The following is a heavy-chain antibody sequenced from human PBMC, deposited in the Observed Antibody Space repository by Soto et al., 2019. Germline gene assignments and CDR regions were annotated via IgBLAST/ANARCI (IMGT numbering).Heavy chain of an antibody. V-gene: IGHV1-24*01. D-gene: IGHD6-19*01. CDR2: FDPKDGET. Sequence: GASVKVSCKASGYTFTVYYIHWVRQAPGKGLEWMGCFDPKDGETIYAQKFQGRVTMTEDTSTDTAYMELSSLRSEDTAVYYCATDYIYSSGWYVDYWGQGTLVTVSS. J-gene: IGHJ4*02. CDR3: ATDYIYSSGWYVDY. CDR1: GYTFTVYY.